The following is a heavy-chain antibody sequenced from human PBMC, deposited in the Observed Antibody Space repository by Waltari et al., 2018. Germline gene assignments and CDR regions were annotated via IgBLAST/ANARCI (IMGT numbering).Heavy chain of an antibody. Sequence: QVQLVQSGAEVKKHGSAVKVSCKASGGTFSSYAISWVRQAPGQGLEWMGGSIPIFGTANYAQKFQGRCTTPSDDSTSMSYMELRSLSSVDPALYYCASGGAVALEWLLMLFDYWGQGTLVTVSS. CDR3: ASGGAVALEWLLMLFDY. V-gene: IGHV1-69*13. J-gene: IGHJ4*02. D-gene: IGHD3-3*01. CDR1: GGTFSSYA. CDR2: SIPIFGTA.